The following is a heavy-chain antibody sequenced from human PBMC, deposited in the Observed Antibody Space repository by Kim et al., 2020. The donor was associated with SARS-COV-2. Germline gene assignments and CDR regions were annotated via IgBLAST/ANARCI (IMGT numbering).Heavy chain of an antibody. CDR3: ARDGRWLQFYIDY. D-gene: IGHD5-12*01. Sequence: YAQGFTGRFVFSWETSVSTAYLQISSLKAEDTAVYYCARDGRWLQFYIDYWGQGTLVTVSS. V-gene: IGHV7-4-1*02. J-gene: IGHJ4*02.